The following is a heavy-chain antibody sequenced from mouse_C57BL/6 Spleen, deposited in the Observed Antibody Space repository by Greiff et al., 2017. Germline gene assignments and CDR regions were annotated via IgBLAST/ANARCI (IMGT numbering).Heavy chain of an antibody. D-gene: IGHD2-4*01. J-gene: IGHJ2*01. V-gene: IGHV1-81*01. CDR1: GYTFTSYG. Sequence: VLGVESGAELARPGASVKLSCMASGYTFTSYGISWVKQRTGQGLEWIGEIYPRSGNTYYNEKFKGKATLTADKSSSTAYMELRSLTSEDSAVYFCARSGYDYDDDYWGQGTTLTVSS. CDR2: IYPRSGNT. CDR3: ARSGYDYDDDY.